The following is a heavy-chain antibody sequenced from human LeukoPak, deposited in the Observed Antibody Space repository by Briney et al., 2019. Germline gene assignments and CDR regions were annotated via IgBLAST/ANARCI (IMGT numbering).Heavy chain of an antibody. V-gene: IGHV3-66*01. J-gene: IGHJ4*02. D-gene: IGHD3-10*01. CDR3: ARDSPYASFYGSGSYYKSL. Sequence: HPGGSLRLSCAASGFTVSNNYMSWVRQAPGKGLDWVSAIYSDGRANYADSVKGRFTISRDTTKNTMYLQMNSLRAEDTAVYYCARDSPYASFYGSGSYYKSLWGQGTLVTVSS. CDR1: GFTVSNNY. CDR2: IYSDGRA.